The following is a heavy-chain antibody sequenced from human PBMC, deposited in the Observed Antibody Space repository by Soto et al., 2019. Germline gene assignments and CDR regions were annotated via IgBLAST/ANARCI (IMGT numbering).Heavy chain of an antibody. CDR3: ARALYCSGGGCYSNFDY. D-gene: IGHD2-15*01. CDR1: GFTFSGHW. CDR2: ISSDGSSA. J-gene: IGHJ4*02. Sequence: EVQLVESGGGLVQPGGSLRLSCAASGFTFSGHWMHWVRQAPGKGLVWVSRISSDGSSADYADSVKGRFTISRDNTKNTLYLQMNSLRAEDTALYYCARALYCSGGGCYSNFDYWGQGTPVTVSS. V-gene: IGHV3-74*01.